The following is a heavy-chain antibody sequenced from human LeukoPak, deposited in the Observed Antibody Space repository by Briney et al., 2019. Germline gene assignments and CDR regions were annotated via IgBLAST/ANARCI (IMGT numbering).Heavy chain of an antibody. D-gene: IGHD1-26*01. J-gene: IGHJ4*02. Sequence: ASVKVSCKASGYTFTSYGITWVRQAPGQGLEWMGWISAYNDNTNYAQKLQGRVTMTTDTSTSTAYMELRGLTSDDTAVYYCASAVVGATMSFDYWGQGILVTVSS. CDR3: ASAVVGATMSFDY. CDR1: GYTFTSYG. V-gene: IGHV1-18*01. CDR2: ISAYNDNT.